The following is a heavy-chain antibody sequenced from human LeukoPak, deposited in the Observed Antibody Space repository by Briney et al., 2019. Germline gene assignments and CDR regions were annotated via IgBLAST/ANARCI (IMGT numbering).Heavy chain of an antibody. CDR1: GGSINSYY. J-gene: IGHJ6*02. Sequence: SETLSLTCTVSGGSINSYYWSWIRQSPGKGLEWIGYIYYSGSTNYNPSLKSRVTISVDTSKNQFSLKLSSVTAADTAVYYCARDGGYYYDSSAYYYYYGMDVWGQGTTVTVSS. CDR2: IYYSGST. D-gene: IGHD3-22*01. V-gene: IGHV4-59*01. CDR3: ARDGGYYYDSSAYYYYYGMDV.